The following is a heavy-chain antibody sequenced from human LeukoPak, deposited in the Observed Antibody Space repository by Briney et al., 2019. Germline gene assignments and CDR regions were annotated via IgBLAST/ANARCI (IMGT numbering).Heavy chain of an antibody. J-gene: IGHJ6*02. CDR2: IYYNGNT. D-gene: IGHD1-26*01. CDR1: DGSINSYY. CDR3: ARGRSIYYGMDV. Sequence: SETLSLTCSVSDGSINSYYWNWIRRPPGKGLEWIGYIYYNGNTNYSPSLKSRVTMSVDTSKNLFSLKVSSVTAADTAVYYCARGRSIYYGMDVWGQGTTVTVSS. V-gene: IGHV4-59*01.